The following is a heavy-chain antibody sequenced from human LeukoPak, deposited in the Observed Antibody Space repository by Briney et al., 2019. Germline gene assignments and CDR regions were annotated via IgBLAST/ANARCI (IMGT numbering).Heavy chain of an antibody. D-gene: IGHD4-17*01. CDR2: IYYSGST. Sequence: SGTLSLTCTVSGGSISSYYWSWIRQPPGKGLEWIGYIYYSGSTDYNPSLKSRVTISVDRSKNQFSLKLSSVTAADTAVYYCARQSTTVTSRFDYWGQGTLVTVSS. CDR3: ARQSTTVTSRFDY. CDR1: GGSISSYY. V-gene: IGHV4-59*08. J-gene: IGHJ4*02.